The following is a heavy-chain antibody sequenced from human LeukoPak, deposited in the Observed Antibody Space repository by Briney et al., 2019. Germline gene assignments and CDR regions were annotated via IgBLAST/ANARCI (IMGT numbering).Heavy chain of an antibody. Sequence: ASVKVSCKASGYTFTSYYMHWVRQAPGQGLEWMGWINPNSGGTNYAQKFQGRVTMTRGTSISTAYMELSRLRSDDTAVYYCARGYSSGWEGTDAFDIWGQGTMVTVSS. V-gene: IGHV1-2*02. J-gene: IGHJ3*02. CDR2: INPNSGGT. CDR1: GYTFTSYY. D-gene: IGHD6-19*01. CDR3: ARGYSSGWEGTDAFDI.